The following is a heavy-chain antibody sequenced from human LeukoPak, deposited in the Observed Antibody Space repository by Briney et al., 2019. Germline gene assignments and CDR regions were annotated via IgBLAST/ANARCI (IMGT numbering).Heavy chain of an antibody. CDR3: ARFDSRTYRDGFDI. CDR2: ISYSGST. J-gene: IGHJ3*02. D-gene: IGHD3-22*01. V-gene: IGHV4-59*01. Sequence: SETLSLTCTVSGGSISSYYWSWIRQPPGKGLEWIGYISYSGSTNYNPSLKGRVTISVDTSKNQFSLKLSSVTAADTAVYYCARFDSRTYRDGFDIWGQGTMVTVSS. CDR1: GGSISSYY.